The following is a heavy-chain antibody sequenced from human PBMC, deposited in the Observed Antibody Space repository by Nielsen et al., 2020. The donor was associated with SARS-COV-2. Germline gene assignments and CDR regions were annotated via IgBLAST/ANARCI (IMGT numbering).Heavy chain of an antibody. CDR2: INHSGST. CDR3: ASQAY. CDR1: GGSFSGHY. J-gene: IGHJ4*02. V-gene: IGHV4-34*01. Sequence: SETLSLTCAVYGGSFSGHYWSWIRQPPGKGLEWIGEINHSGSTNYNPSLKSRVTISVDTSKNQFSLKLSPVTAADTAVYYCASQAYWGQGTLVTVSS.